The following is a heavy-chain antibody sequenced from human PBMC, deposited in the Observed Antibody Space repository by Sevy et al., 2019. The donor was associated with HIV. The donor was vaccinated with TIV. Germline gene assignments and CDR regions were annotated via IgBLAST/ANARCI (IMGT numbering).Heavy chain of an antibody. CDR2: ITGSSDSI. CDR1: GFIFSKYA. D-gene: IGHD1-7*01. V-gene: IGHV3-48*02. CDR3: ASGGTDGWDFDH. Sequence: GGSLRLSCVASGFIFSKYAMNWVRHTPGKGLEWLSYITGSSDSIRYAGSVKGRFSISRDNAKNSLYLQMNSLRDEDTGVYYCASGGTDGWDFDHWGQGTLVTVSS. J-gene: IGHJ4*02.